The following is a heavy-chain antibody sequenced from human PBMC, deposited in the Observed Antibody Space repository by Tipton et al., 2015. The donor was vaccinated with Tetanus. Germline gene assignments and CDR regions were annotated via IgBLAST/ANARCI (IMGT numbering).Heavy chain of an antibody. CDR2: IYPGDSDT. D-gene: IGHD2-8*01. CDR1: GYIFTNYW. V-gene: IGHV5-51*01. CDR3: ARAHCTDGVCNFDF. Sequence: VQLVQSGGEVKKPGESLKISCKGSGYIFTNYWIGWVRQKPGKGLEWMGIIYPGDSDTRYSPSFQGQVTISVDESINTAYLQWSSLKASDTSMFYCARAHCTDGVCNFDFWGQGALVTVAS. J-gene: IGHJ4*02.